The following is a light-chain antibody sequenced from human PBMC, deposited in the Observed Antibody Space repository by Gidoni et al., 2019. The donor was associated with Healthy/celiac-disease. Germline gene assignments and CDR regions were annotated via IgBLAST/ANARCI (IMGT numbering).Light chain of an antibody. Sequence: QSVLTQPPSASGHHGQRFTISCSGSCSNIGSNYVYCYQHLPGAAPKLLIYRNNQRPSGVPARFSGSKSGTSASLAISGLRSEDEAEYYCAAWDDSLSVVFGGGTKLTVL. CDR1: CSNIGSNY. CDR3: AAWDDSLSVV. V-gene: IGLV1-47*01. J-gene: IGLJ2*01. CDR2: RNN.